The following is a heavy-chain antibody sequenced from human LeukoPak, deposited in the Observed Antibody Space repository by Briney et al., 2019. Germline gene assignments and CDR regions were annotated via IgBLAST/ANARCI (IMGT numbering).Heavy chain of an antibody. CDR2: IYYSGST. CDR3: ARSPLLLYVTGLYYFDY. Sequence: ASETLSLTCTVSGGSISSRIYSWVWIRQPPGKGLEWIGSIYYSGSTYYNPSLKSRVTISVDTSKNQFSLKLSSVTAADTAVYCCARSPLLLYVTGLYYFDYWGQGTLVTVSS. CDR1: GGSISSRIYS. J-gene: IGHJ4*02. V-gene: IGHV4-39*01. D-gene: IGHD2-15*01.